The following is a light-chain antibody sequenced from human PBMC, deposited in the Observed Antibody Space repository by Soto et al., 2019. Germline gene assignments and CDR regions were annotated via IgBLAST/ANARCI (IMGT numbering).Light chain of an antibody. CDR3: QQYYNWPPWT. V-gene: IGKV3-15*01. J-gene: IGKJ1*01. CDR2: GAS. CDR1: QSVNNK. Sequence: EIVLTQSPGTLSLYLWERATLSCRARQSVNNKVAWYQQKPGQAPRLLIYGASTRATGIPARFSGSGSGTEVTLTISSLQSEDFAVYYCQQYYNWPPWTFGQGTKVDI.